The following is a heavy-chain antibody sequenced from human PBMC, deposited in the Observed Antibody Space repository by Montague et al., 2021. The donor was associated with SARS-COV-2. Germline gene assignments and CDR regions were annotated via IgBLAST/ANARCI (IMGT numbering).Heavy chain of an antibody. CDR3: ARRGRKLLPVATTIGGFDI. CDR1: GGSISSSNYY. J-gene: IGHJ3*02. V-gene: IGHV4-39*02. Sequence: SETLSLTCTVSGGSISSSNYYWDWIRQPPGKGLEWIGSIYDSGSTXYNPSLKGRVTISVDTSKNHFPLKLSSVTAADTAVYYCARRGRKLLPVATTIGGFDIWGQGTMVTVSS. CDR2: IYDSGST. D-gene: IGHD5-12*01.